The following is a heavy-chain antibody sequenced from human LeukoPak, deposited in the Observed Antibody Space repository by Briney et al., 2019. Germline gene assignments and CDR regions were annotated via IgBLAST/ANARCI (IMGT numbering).Heavy chain of an antibody. CDR2: ISGSGGST. CDR1: GFTFSSYA. V-gene: IGHV3-23*01. J-gene: IGHJ4*02. Sequence: GGSLRLSCAASGFTFSSYAMSWVRQAPGKGLEWVSAISGSGGSTYYADSVKGRFTISRDHSTNTLYLQMNSLTAEDTAVYYWAKVIVVEATMDYFDFWAREPWSPSPQ. D-gene: IGHD2-15*01. CDR3: AKVIVVEATMDYFDF.